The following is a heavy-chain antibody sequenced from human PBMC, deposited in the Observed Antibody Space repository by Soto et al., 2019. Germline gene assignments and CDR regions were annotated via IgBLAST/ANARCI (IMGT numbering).Heavy chain of an antibody. CDR3: AVKTEPRSVLITTPYYYYGMDV. Sequence: QVQLVQSGAEVKKPGSSVKVSCKASGGTFSSYAISWVRQAPGQGLEWMGGIIPIFGTANYAQKFQGRVTITADKSTSTAYMELSSLRSEDTAVYYCAVKTEPRSVLITTPYYYYGMDVWGQGTTVTVSS. CDR2: IIPIFGTA. J-gene: IGHJ6*02. CDR1: GGTFSSYA. D-gene: IGHD3-22*01. V-gene: IGHV1-69*06.